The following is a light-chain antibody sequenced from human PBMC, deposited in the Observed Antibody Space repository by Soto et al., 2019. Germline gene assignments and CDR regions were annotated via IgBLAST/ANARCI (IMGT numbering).Light chain of an antibody. Sequence: IQMTQSPSTLSASVGDTVTIACRATESIYSWLAWYKQIPGKAPQLLIYKTSTLQSGVPSRFSGSGSGAEYTLTISSLQPDDFATYYCQEYKTTSRTFGQGTRVENK. V-gene: IGKV1-5*03. CDR3: QEYKTTSRT. CDR1: ESIYSW. J-gene: IGKJ1*01. CDR2: KTS.